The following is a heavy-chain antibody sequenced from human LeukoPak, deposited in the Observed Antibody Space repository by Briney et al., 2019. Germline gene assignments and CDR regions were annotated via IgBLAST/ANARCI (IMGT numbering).Heavy chain of an antibody. CDR3: ARVGYCTNGVCYDAFDI. CDR1: GYTFTSYG. CDR2: IGAYNGNT. J-gene: IGHJ3*02. D-gene: IGHD2-8*01. Sequence: ASVKVSCKASGYTFTSYGISWVRQAPGQGLEWMGWIGAYNGNTNYAQKLQGRVTMITDTSTSTAYMELRSLRSDDTAVYYCARVGYCTNGVCYDAFDIWGQGTMVTVSS. V-gene: IGHV1-18*01.